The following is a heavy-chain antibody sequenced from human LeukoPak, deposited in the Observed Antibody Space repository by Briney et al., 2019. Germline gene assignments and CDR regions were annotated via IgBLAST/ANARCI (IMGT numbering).Heavy chain of an antibody. CDR3: ATYSSSSDFDY. CDR1: GVSISGSSYY. J-gene: IGHJ4*02. D-gene: IGHD6-6*01. V-gene: IGHV4-39*07. Sequence: SETLSLTCTVSGVSISGSSYYWGWIRQPPGKGLEWTANIYYSGGTYYNPSLKSRVSISVDTSKNQFSLRLSSVSAADTAVYFCATYSSSSDFDYWGQGTLVTVSS. CDR2: IYYSGGT.